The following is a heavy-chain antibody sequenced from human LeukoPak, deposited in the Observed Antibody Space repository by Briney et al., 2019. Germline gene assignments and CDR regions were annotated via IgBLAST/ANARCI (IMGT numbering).Heavy chain of an antibody. CDR3: ARDYYGSGSYPNDAFDI. J-gene: IGHJ3*02. Sequence: GGSLRLSCAASGSTFSSYGMHWVRQAPGKGLEWVAFIRYDGSNKYYADSVKGRFTISRDNSKNTRYLQMNSLRAEDTAVYYCARDYYGSGSYPNDAFDIWGQGTMVTVSS. V-gene: IGHV3-30*02. CDR2: IRYDGSNK. CDR1: GSTFSSYG. D-gene: IGHD3-10*01.